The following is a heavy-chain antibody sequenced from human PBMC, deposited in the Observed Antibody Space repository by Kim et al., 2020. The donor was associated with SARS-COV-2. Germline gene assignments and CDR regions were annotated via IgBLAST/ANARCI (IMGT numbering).Heavy chain of an antibody. D-gene: IGHD5-18*01. Sequence: GGSLRLSCAASGFTFSSYGMHWVRQAPGKGLEWVAVIWYDGSNKYYADSVKGRFTISRDNSKNTLYLQMNSLRAEDTAVYYCARGGWSDTAMVVGMDVWGQGTTVTVSS. CDR1: GFTFSSYG. CDR2: IWYDGSNK. V-gene: IGHV3-33*01. CDR3: ARGGWSDTAMVVGMDV. J-gene: IGHJ6*02.